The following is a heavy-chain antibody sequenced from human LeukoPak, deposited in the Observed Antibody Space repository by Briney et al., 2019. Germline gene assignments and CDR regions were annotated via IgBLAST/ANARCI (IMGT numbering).Heavy chain of an antibody. D-gene: IGHD5-18*01. CDR3: ARTDTAMVQGAFDY. V-gene: IGHV4-39*07. CDR2: IYYSGST. CDR1: GGSISSSSYY. Sequence: SETLSLTCTVSGGSISSSSYYWGWIRQPPGKGLEWIGSIYYSGSTYYNPSLKSRVTISVDTSKNQFSLKLSSVTAADTAVYYCARTDTAMVQGAFDYWGQGTLVTVSS. J-gene: IGHJ4*02.